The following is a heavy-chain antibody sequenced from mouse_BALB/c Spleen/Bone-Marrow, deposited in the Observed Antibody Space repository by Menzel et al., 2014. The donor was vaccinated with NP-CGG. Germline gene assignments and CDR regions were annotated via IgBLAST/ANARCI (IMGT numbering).Heavy chain of an antibody. V-gene: IGHV1-69*01. J-gene: IGHJ3*01. Sequence: QVQLQQSGAELVMPGASVKMSCKASGHTFTDYWMHWVKQRPGQGLEWIGAIDTSDSYTSCNQKFKGKATLTVDESSSTAYMQLSSLTSEDSAVYYCARSDYRFDPLPYWGQGTLVTASA. D-gene: IGHD2-14*01. CDR3: ARSDYRFDPLPY. CDR1: GHTFTDYW. CDR2: IDTSDSYT.